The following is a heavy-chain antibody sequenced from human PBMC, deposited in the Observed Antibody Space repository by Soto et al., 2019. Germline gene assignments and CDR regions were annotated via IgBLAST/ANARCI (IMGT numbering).Heavy chain of an antibody. CDR3: ARPNVDTAMASDY. V-gene: IGHV4-39*01. D-gene: IGHD5-18*01. CDR2: IYYSGST. J-gene: IGHJ4*02. Sequence: SETLSLTCTVSGGPISSSDYYWAWIRLPPGKGLEWIGSIYYSGSTYYNPSLKSRVTISVDTSKNQFSLKLSSVTAADTAVYYCARPNVDTAMASDYWGQGTLVTVSS. CDR1: GGPISSSDYY.